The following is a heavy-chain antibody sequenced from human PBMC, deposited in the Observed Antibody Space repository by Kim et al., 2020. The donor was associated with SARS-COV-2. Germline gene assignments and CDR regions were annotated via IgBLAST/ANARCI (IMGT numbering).Heavy chain of an antibody. J-gene: IGHJ6*02. CDR1: GFTFSSYS. Sequence: GGSLRLSCAASGFTFSSYSMNWVRQAPGKGLEWVSYISSSSSTIYYADSVKGRFTISRDNAKNSLYLQMNSLRDEDTAVYYCARRKGYDYYYGMDVWGQGTTVTVSS. V-gene: IGHV3-48*02. CDR3: ARRKGYDYYYGMDV. CDR2: ISSSSSTI.